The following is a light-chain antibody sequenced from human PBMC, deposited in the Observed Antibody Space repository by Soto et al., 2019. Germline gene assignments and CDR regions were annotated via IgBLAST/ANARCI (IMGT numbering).Light chain of an antibody. Sequence: EIVMTQSPATLSVSPGERATLSCRASQSVSSNLAWYQQKPGQAPRLLIYGASIRATGIPARFSGSGSGSEFTLTITRLQSEDLAVDYCQHYNNWPPWTFGQGNKVEIK. CDR1: QSVSSN. J-gene: IGKJ1*01. CDR3: QHYNNWPPWT. CDR2: GAS. V-gene: IGKV3-15*01.